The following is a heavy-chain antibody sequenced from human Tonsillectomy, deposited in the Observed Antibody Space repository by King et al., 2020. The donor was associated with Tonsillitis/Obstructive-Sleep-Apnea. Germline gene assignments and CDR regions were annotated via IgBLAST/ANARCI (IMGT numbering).Heavy chain of an antibody. D-gene: IGHD3-16*02. V-gene: IGHV5-10-1*01. Sequence: QLVQSGAEVKEPGASLRISCAASGYNFNYYWITWVRQKPGKGLEWMGRIDPEDSYTNYDPSFQGHVIMSVDKSINTAYLQWSTLKASDTATYYCARRWGAYRRNWFDSWGQGTLVTVSS. CDR3: ARRWGAYRRNWFDS. J-gene: IGHJ5*01. CDR2: IDPEDSYT. CDR1: GYNFNYYW.